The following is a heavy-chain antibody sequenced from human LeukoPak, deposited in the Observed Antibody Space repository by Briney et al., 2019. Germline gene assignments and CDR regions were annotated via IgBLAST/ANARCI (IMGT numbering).Heavy chain of an antibody. D-gene: IGHD3-10*01. CDR2: IYHSGET. Sequence: SETLSLTCTVSGYSISSGYYWGWIRQPPGKGLEWIGSIYHSGETYYNSSLKSRVTISGDTSRNQFSLKLRSVTAADTAVYYCVRSSTVLREGFDYWGQGTLVTVSS. J-gene: IGHJ4*02. CDR3: VRSSTVLREGFDY. V-gene: IGHV4-38-2*02. CDR1: GYSISSGYY.